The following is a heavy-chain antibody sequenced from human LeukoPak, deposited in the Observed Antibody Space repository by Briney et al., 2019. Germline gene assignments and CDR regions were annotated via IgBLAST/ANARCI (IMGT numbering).Heavy chain of an antibody. CDR1: GFTLCSYA. D-gene: IGHD2-15*01. CDR2: ISGSGGST. V-gene: IGHV3-23*01. J-gene: IGHJ3*02. CDR3: AKRGRWLRDIEGAFDI. Sequence: GGSLRLSCAAPGFTLCSYALSLVRPAPGEGLEWVSAISGSGGSTYYADSVKGRFTISRDNSKNTLYLQMNSLRAEDTAVYYCAKRGRWLRDIEGAFDIWGQGTMVTVSS.